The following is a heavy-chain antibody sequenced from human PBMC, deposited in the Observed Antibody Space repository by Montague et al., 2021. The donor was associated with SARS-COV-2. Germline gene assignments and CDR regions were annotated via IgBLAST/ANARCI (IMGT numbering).Heavy chain of an antibody. CDR2: INHSGST. D-gene: IGHD4-17*01. V-gene: IGHV4-34*01. J-gene: IGHJ4*02. CDR3: ARGSTVTHY. CDR1: GGSFSGYY. Sequence: SETLSLTCAVYGGSFSGYYWSWIRQPPGKGQEWIGEINHSGSTNYNPSLKNRVTISVDTSKNQFSLKLSSVTAADTAVYYCARGSTVTHYWGQGTLVTVSS.